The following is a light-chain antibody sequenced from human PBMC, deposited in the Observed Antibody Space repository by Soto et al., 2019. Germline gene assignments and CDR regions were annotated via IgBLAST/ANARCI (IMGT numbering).Light chain of an antibody. J-gene: IGKJ4*01. CDR2: DAS. CDR3: QQHHSWPLT. Sequence: EIVLTQSPGTLSLSPGERATLSCRASQSVSSNLALYQQKPGQSPRLLIYDASNRATGIPARFSGSGSGTDFTLTISSLEPEDSAVYYCQQHHSWPLTFGGGTKVDIK. V-gene: IGKV3-11*01. CDR1: QSVSSN.